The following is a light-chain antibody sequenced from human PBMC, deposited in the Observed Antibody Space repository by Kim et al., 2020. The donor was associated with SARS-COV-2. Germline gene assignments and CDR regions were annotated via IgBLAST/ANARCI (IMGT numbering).Light chain of an antibody. CDR3: QQHYIYPLT. V-gene: IGKV1-8*01. Sequence: ASTVDRVTITGRASQDISNSLAWYQQKPGNAPELLIYDAFTLQSGVSPRFSGSRSGTDFTLTISSLQSEDFATYYCQQHYIYPLTFGGGTKVDIK. CDR1: QDISNS. J-gene: IGKJ4*01. CDR2: DAF.